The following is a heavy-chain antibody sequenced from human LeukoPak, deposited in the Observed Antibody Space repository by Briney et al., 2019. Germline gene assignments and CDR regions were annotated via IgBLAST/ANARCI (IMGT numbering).Heavy chain of an antibody. CDR3: SLLAVASPQDY. J-gene: IGHJ4*02. CDR2: ISSSGSVT. V-gene: IGHV3-48*03. CDR1: GFTFSVYE. Sequence: GGSLRLSCAASGFTFSVYEMHWVRQAPGKGLEWVSDISSSGSVTYYADSVRGRFTTSRDNANNFLYLQMHSPRAEDTAIYYCSLLAVASPQDYWGQGTWVTVSS. D-gene: IGHD6-19*01.